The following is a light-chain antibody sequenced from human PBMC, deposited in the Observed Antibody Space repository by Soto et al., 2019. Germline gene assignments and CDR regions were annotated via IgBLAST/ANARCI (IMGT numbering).Light chain of an antibody. CDR2: DAS. J-gene: IGKJ4*01. CDR1: QAISNY. CDR3: QQYDNLPLT. V-gene: IGKV1-33*01. Sequence: DIPMTQSPSSLSASVGDRVTITCQASQAISNYLNWYQQKPGKAPKLLIYDASNLETGVPSRFSGSGYGTDFTFTISSLQPEDIATYYCQQYDNLPLTFGGGTKVEIK.